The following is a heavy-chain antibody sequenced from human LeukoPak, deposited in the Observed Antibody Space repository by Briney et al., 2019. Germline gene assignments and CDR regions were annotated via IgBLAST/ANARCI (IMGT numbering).Heavy chain of an antibody. CDR2: IWYDRSNK. Sequence: GGSLRLSCAASGFTFSSYGMHWVRQAPGKGLEWVAVIWYDRSNKYYADSVKGRFTISRDNSKNTLYLQMNSLRAEDTAVYYCARDGSGSYYIPLLYYFDYWGQGTLVTVSS. V-gene: IGHV3-33*01. CDR3: ARDGSGSYYIPLLYYFDY. D-gene: IGHD3-10*01. J-gene: IGHJ4*02. CDR1: GFTFSSYG.